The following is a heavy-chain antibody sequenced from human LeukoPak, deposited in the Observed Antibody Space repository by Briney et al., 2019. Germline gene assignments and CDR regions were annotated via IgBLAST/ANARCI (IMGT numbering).Heavy chain of an antibody. D-gene: IGHD3-10*01. Sequence: HPGGSLRLSCAASGFTVSSNYMSWVRQAPGKGLEWVSVIYSGGSTYYADSVKGRFTISRDNSKNTLYLQMNSLRAEDTAVYYCARGWFGELPNFDYWGQGTLVTVSS. V-gene: IGHV3-66*01. CDR1: GFTVSSNY. CDR2: IYSGGST. J-gene: IGHJ4*02. CDR3: ARGWFGELPNFDY.